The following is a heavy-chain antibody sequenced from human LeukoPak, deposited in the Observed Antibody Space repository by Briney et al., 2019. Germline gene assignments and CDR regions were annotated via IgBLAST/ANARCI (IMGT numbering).Heavy chain of an antibody. V-gene: IGHV1-8*01. CDR1: GYTFTSYD. J-gene: IGHJ5*02. CDR2: MNPNSGNT. Sequence: GASVKVSCKASGYTFTSYDINWVRQATGQGLEWMGWMNPNSGNTGYAQKFQGRVTMTRNTSISTAYMELSSLRSEDTAVYYCARDYDFWSGYQLYNWFDPWGQGTLVTVSS. D-gene: IGHD3-3*01. CDR3: ARDYDFWSGYQLYNWFDP.